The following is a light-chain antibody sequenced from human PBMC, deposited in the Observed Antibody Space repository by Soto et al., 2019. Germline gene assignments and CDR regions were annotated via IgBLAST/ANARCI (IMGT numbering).Light chain of an antibody. V-gene: IGKV3-20*01. Sequence: EIVLTQSPGTLSLSPGERATLSCRASQRVSSSYLAWYQQKHGQAPKQLIYGASSRATGIPDRFSGSGSGTDVTRTITRLEPEDFAVYYCQHYRTSFGGGTRVEIK. J-gene: IGKJ4*01. CDR1: QRVSSSY. CDR3: QHYRTS. CDR2: GAS.